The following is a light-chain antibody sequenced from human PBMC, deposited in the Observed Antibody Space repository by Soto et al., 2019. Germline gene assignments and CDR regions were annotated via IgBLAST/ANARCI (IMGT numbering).Light chain of an antibody. J-gene: IGKJ2*01. Sequence: DLQMTQSPSSLSASVGDRVTITCRASQRSSINLNWYQQKPGKAPKLLIYGAASLQSGVPLRFSGSGSGTDFTITISSLQPEDFGTYYCQQSYSTPYTFGQGTKLEIQ. CDR1: QRSSIN. CDR2: GAA. V-gene: IGKV1-39*01. CDR3: QQSYSTPYT.